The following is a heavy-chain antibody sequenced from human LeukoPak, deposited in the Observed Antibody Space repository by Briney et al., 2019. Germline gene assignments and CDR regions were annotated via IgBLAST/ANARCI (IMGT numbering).Heavy chain of an antibody. Sequence: GGSLRLSCAVSGVTLTSAWMQWVRQAPGKGLEWVANIKHDGSANYYVDSVKGRFSISRDNVRNSLYLQMNSLRAEDTAVYYCARGDPDNWGQGTLVTVSS. V-gene: IGHV3-7*03. CDR1: GVTLTSAW. CDR2: IKHDGSAN. CDR3: ARGDPDN. J-gene: IGHJ4*02. D-gene: IGHD2-21*02.